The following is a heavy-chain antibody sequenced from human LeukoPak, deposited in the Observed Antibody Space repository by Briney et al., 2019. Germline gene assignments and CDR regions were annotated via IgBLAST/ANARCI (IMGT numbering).Heavy chain of an antibody. D-gene: IGHD3-10*01. V-gene: IGHV1-2*02. CDR3: ARDKGGRGITMVRGHRALFDY. CDR2: INPNSGGT. Sequence: GASVKVSCKASGYTFTAYYMHWVRQAPGQGLEWMGWINPNSGGTNYAQKFQGRVTMTRDTSITTAYMELSRLRSDDTAVYYCARDKGGRGITMVRGHRALFDYWGQGILVTVSS. CDR1: GYTFTAYY. J-gene: IGHJ4*02.